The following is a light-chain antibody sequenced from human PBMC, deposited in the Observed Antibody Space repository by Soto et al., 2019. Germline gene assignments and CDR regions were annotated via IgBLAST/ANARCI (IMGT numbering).Light chain of an antibody. CDR3: QMYSSVIT. V-gene: IGKV1-27*01. CDR2: AAS. J-gene: IGKJ5*01. CDR1: QGISNF. Sequence: DIQMTQSTSSLSASVGDRVTITCRASQGISNFLAWYQQKPGKVPKLLISAASTLQSGVPSRFSGSGSGTDFTLTITSLQPEDVATYYCQMYSSVITFGQGTRLEIK.